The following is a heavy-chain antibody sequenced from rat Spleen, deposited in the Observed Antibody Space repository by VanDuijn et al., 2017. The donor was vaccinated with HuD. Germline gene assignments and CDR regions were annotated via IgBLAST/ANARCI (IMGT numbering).Heavy chain of an antibody. J-gene: IGHJ1*01. CDR2: IIYDGTRT. V-gene: IGHV5S10*01. D-gene: IGHD1-1*01. Sequence: EVQLVESGGGLVQPGRSLKLSCAASGFTFSDYNMAWVRQAPRKGLEWVATIIYDGTRTYYRDSVKGRFTISRYNAKSTLDLQMESLRYEDTATYYCARRRYYYKVPGWYFDLWGPGTMVTVSS. CDR3: ARRRYYYKVPGWYFDL. CDR1: GFTFSDYN.